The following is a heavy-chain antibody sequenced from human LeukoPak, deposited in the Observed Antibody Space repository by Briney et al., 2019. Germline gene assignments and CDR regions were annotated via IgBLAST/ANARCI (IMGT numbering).Heavy chain of an antibody. D-gene: IGHD2-15*01. CDR3: ARAHCSGRGCYQRYDGFDI. CDR1: GFTFSDYS. J-gene: IGHJ3*02. V-gene: IGHV3-21*01. CDR2: ISSNSAYI. Sequence: GGSLRLSCVASGFTFSDYSMNWVRQAPGRGLEWVSSISSNSAYIYYVDSLRGRFTVSRDNAKSSLFLQMNSLRVEDTAVYYCARAHCSGRGCYQRYDGFDIWGQGTVVTVSS.